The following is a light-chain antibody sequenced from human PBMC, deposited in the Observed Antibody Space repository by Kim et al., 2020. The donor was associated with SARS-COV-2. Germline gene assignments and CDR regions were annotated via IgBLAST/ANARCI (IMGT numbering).Light chain of an antibody. CDR2: GAS. J-gene: IGKJ2*01. V-gene: IGKV1-17*01. CDR3: LQYYNYPYS. CDR1: QAIRSD. Sequence: IQMTQSPSSLSASIGDTVTMTCRAGQAIRSDLGWFQQQPGKAPKSLIYGASSLQSGVPPRFSGSGSGTEFTLTIKSLQPEDFAAYYCLQYYNYPYSFGRGTKLEI.